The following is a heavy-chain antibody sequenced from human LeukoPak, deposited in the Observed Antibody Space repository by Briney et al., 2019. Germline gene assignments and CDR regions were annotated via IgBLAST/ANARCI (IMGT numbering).Heavy chain of an antibody. V-gene: IGHV3-74*01. D-gene: IGHD2-15*01. Sequence: PGGSLRLSCAASGFTFSSYWMHWVRQTPGKGLVWVSRINSDGSMTSHADSVKGRFTISRDNAKNSLYLQMNSLRAEDTALYYCARDDCSGGSCLTTPYFDYWGQGTLVTVSS. CDR1: GFTFSSYW. J-gene: IGHJ4*02. CDR3: ARDDCSGGSCLTTPYFDY. CDR2: INSDGSMT.